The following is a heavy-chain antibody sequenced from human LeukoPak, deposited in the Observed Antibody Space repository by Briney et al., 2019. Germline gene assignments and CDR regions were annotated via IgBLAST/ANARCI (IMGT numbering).Heavy chain of an antibody. CDR3: AKSGGYGLIDY. CDR1: GASVSGSAYY. J-gene: IGHJ4*02. V-gene: IGHV4-39*01. D-gene: IGHD1-26*01. Sequence: SETLSLTCTVSGASVSGSAYYWGWIRQPPGKGLEWIGNIDYSGSTYYNESLESRVTISIDTSKNQFSLKLNSVTAADTAMYYCAKSGGYGLIDYWGQGTLVTVSS. CDR2: IDYSGST.